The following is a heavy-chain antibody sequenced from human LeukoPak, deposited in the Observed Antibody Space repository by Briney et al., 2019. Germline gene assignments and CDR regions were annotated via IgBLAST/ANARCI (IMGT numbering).Heavy chain of an antibody. CDR2: IYSGGST. J-gene: IGHJ3*02. V-gene: IGHV3-66*01. CDR3: ARVSSGGTKSHAFDI. D-gene: IGHD4-23*01. CDR1: GFTVSSNY. Sequence: GGSLRLSCVASGFTVSSNYMSWVRQAPGKGLEWVSVIYSGGSTSYADSVKGRFTISRDNSKNTLYLQMNSLRAEDTAVYYCARVSSGGTKSHAFDIWGQGTMVTVSS.